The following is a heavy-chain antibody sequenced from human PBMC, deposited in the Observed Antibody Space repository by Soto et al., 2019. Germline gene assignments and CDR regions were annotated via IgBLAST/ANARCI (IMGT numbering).Heavy chain of an antibody. Sequence: QEQLVQAVAEVKKPGSSVRISCRASGGTFINDAVSWVRQAPGQGLQWMGGIIPIFGTTHYAQKFQGRVTITADESTATAYMELRSVTSEDTAVYYCATGLRTGNYGMDVWGQGTAVTVSS. D-gene: IGHD3-10*01. CDR1: GGTFINDA. CDR2: IIPIFGTT. J-gene: IGHJ6*02. V-gene: IGHV1-69*01. CDR3: ATGLRTGNYGMDV.